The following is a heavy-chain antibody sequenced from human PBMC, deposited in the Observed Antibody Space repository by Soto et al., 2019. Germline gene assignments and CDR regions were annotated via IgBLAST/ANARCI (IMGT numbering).Heavy chain of an antibody. CDR2: ISYDGSNK. D-gene: IGHD2-15*01. Sequence: GGSLRLSCAASGFTFSSYAMHWVRQAPGKGLEWVAVISYDGSNKYYADSVKGRFTISRDNSKNTLYLQMNSLRAEDTAVYYCARGWFRSTRGAFDIWGQGTMVTVSS. V-gene: IGHV3-30-3*01. CDR1: GFTFSSYA. J-gene: IGHJ3*02. CDR3: ARGWFRSTRGAFDI.